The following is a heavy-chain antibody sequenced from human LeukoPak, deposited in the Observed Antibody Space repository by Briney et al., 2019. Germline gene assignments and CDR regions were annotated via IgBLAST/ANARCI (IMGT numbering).Heavy chain of an antibody. V-gene: IGHV3-7*01. D-gene: IGHD5-18*01. CDR2: IKKDGSEK. CDR3: ARDLSGVTGYTYGRGIDY. CDR1: GFTFSSYE. J-gene: IGHJ4*02. Sequence: GGSLRLSCAASGFTFSSYEMNWVRQAPGKGLEWVANIKKDGSEKYYVDSVRGRFTISRDNAKTSLYLQMNSLRAEDTAVYYCARDLSGVTGYTYGRGIDYWGQGTLVTVSS.